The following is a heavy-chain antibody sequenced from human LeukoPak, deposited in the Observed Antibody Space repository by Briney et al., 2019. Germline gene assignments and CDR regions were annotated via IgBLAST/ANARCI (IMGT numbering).Heavy chain of an antibody. J-gene: IGHJ5*02. CDR1: GFTFSSYA. CDR2: ISYDGSNK. CDR3: ARGHLLDYDFWSGYYLDWFDP. Sequence: PRGSLRLSCAASGFTFSSYAMHWVRQAPGKGLEWVAVISYDGSNKYYADSVKGRFTISRDNSKNTLYLQMNSLRAEDTAVYYCARGHLLDYDFWSGYYLDWFDPWGQGTLVTVSS. D-gene: IGHD3-3*01. V-gene: IGHV3-30-3*01.